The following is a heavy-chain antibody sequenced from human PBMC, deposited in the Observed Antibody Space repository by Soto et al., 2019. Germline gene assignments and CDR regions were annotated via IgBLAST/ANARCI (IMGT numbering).Heavy chain of an antibody. CDR2: INHSGST. CDR1: GGSFSTYY. CDR3: ASAKGWAGDYYYGMDV. V-gene: IGHV4-34*01. J-gene: IGHJ6*02. Sequence: TLSLTCAVYGGSFSTYYWSWIRQPPGKGLEWIGEINHSGSTNYNPPLKSRVTISVDTSKNQFSLKLSSVTAADTAVYYCASAKGWAGDYYYGMDVWGQGTTVNVSS. D-gene: IGHD1-26*01.